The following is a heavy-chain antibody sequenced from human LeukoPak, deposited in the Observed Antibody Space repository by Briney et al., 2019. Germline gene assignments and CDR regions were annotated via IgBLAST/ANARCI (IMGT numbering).Heavy chain of an antibody. Sequence: SETLSLTCAVYGGSFSGHYWSWIRQPPGKGLEWIGEINHSGSTNYNPSLASRVTISVDTSKNHFSLKLSSVTAADTAVYYCASGQYYDLWSGYYVDWGQGTLVTVSA. CDR3: ASGQYYDLWSGYYVD. J-gene: IGHJ4*02. CDR2: INHSGST. D-gene: IGHD3-3*01. V-gene: IGHV4-34*01. CDR1: GGSFSGHY.